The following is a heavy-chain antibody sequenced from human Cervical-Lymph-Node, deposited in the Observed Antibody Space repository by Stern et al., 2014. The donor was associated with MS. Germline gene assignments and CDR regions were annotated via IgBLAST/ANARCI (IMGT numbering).Heavy chain of an antibody. CDR3: ARAFCTGGVCYSFPFCGMDV. V-gene: IGHV3-20*01. J-gene: IGHJ6*02. CDR1: GFTFEAYG. CDR2: FYWNGGST. Sequence: EVQLVESGGGVVRPGRSLRLSCAASGFTFEAYGMCWVRLAPGNGLARVAAFYWNGGSTVYAGSVQGRFTISRDNAKNSLYLQMNSLRAEDTALYHCARAFCTGGVCYSFPFCGMDVWGQGTTVTVSS. D-gene: IGHD2-8*02.